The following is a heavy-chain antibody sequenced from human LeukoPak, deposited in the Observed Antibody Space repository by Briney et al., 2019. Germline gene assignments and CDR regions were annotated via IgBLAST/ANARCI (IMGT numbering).Heavy chain of an antibody. CDR1: GGSISGNTYY. CDR3: ARRIAAATDY. Sequence: SETLSLTCTVSGGSISGNTYYWGWIRQPPGKGLEWIGSIYYSGSTYYNPSLKSRVTISVDTSKNQFSLKLSSVTAADTAVYYCARRIAAATDYWGQGTLVTVSS. D-gene: IGHD1-26*01. V-gene: IGHV4-39*01. J-gene: IGHJ4*02. CDR2: IYYSGST.